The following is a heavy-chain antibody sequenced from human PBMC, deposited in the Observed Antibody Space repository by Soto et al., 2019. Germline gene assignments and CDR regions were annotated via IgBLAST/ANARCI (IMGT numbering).Heavy chain of an antibody. Sequence: EVQLVESGGGLVQPGESLRLSCEASGFTFSNHWMHWVRQAPGKGPVWVARIKTDGSTTNYADYVKGRVTVSRDNAKNTLFLQMNSLRVEDTAVYYCARNWNGVDYWGQGTLVTVSS. V-gene: IGHV3-74*01. J-gene: IGHJ4*02. D-gene: IGHD1-1*01. CDR2: IKTDGSTT. CDR3: ARNWNGVDY. CDR1: GFTFSNHW.